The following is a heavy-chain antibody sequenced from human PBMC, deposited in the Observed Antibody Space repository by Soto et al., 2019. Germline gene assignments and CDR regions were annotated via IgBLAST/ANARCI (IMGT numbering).Heavy chain of an antibody. CDR2: FDPEDGET. V-gene: IGHV1-24*01. D-gene: IGHD5-18*01. J-gene: IGHJ5*02. CDR1: GYTLTELS. Sequence: GASVKVSCTVSGYTLTELSMHWVRQAPGKGLEWMGGFDPEDGETIYAQKFQGRVTMTEDTSTDTAYMELSSLRSEDTAVYYCATVGGGYSYGYYWFDPWGQGTLVTVSS. CDR3: ATVGGGYSYGYYWFDP.